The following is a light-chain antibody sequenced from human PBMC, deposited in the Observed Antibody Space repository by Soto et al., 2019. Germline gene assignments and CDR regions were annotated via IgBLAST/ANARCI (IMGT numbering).Light chain of an antibody. V-gene: IGKV3-15*01. CDR2: GAS. CDR3: QQYEKWPPSIT. Sequence: EIVMTQSPATLSVSPGDRATPSCRAGQPLNNNVAWYQHKPGQAPRLLIYGASTRATGISARFSGSGSGTEFTLTISSLQSEDFAVYYCQQYEKWPPSITFGQGTRLEIK. J-gene: IGKJ5*01. CDR1: QPLNNN.